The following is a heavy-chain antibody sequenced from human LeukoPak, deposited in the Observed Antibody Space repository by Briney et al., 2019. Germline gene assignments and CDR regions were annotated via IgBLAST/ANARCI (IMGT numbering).Heavy chain of an antibody. V-gene: IGHV1-18*01. J-gene: IGHJ5*02. Sequence: ASVKVSCKASGYIFTNNGIIWVRQAPGQGLEWMGWISAYNGNTNYAQKLQGRVTMTTDTSTSTAYMELRSLRSDDTAVYYCARTTVTNEGWFDPWGQGTLVTVSS. CDR1: GYIFTNNG. CDR2: ISAYNGNT. D-gene: IGHD4-17*01. CDR3: ARTTVTNEGWFDP.